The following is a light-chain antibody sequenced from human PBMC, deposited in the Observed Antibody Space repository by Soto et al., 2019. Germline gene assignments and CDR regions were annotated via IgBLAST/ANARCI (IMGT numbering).Light chain of an antibody. CDR2: WAS. CDR1: QSILYSSNNKNH. Sequence: DIVMTQSPDSLAVSLGERATINCKSSQSILYSSNNKNHLAWYQQKPGQPPRLLIYWASTRESGVPDRFSGSGSGTDFTLTISSLQAEDVAVYYCQQYYSTPLTLGGGTKVDIK. V-gene: IGKV4-1*01. CDR3: QQYYSTPLT. J-gene: IGKJ4*01.